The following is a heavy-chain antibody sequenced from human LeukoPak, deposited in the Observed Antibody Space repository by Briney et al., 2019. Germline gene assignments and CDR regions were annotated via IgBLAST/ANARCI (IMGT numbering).Heavy chain of an antibody. D-gene: IGHD2-2*01. CDR1: GYTFTDYY. Sequence: ASVKVSCKTSGYTFTDYYIHWVRQAPGQRLEWMGRINPNSGDTNYAQKFQGRVTMTRDTSISTAYMELSRLRSDDTAVYYCARDYCSSTSCLFHYWGQGALVTVSS. V-gene: IGHV1-2*06. CDR2: INPNSGDT. CDR3: ARDYCSSTSCLFHY. J-gene: IGHJ4*02.